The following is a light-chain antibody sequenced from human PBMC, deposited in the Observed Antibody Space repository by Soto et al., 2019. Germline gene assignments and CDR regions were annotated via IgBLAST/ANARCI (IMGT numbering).Light chain of an antibody. CDR3: QQYDNYRA. Sequence: IQLTQSPSSLSASVGDRVTITCRASQGISSYLAWYQQKPGKAPKLLIYAASTLQSGVPSRFSGSGSGTDFTLAISSLQPDDFATYYCQQYDNYRAFGQGTKVDIK. J-gene: IGKJ1*01. CDR1: QGISSY. V-gene: IGKV1-9*01. CDR2: AAS.